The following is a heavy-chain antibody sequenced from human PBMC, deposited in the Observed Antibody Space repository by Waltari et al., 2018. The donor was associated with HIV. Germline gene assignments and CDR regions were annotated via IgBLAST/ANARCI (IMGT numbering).Heavy chain of an antibody. Sequence: VDLLESGGRLVQPGGSLRRSCVGSGFTFPTYPMSWVRQAPGKGLEWVAGISDRGSTTFYADSVKGRFTISRDNSKNTIYLQMDSLRADDTAVYFCAKPRMEYAIRDYFFGLDVWGQGTTVTVSS. CDR3: AKPRMEYAIRDYFFGLDV. CDR1: GFTFPTYP. V-gene: IGHV3-23*01. J-gene: IGHJ6*02. D-gene: IGHD2-8*01. CDR2: ISDRGSTT.